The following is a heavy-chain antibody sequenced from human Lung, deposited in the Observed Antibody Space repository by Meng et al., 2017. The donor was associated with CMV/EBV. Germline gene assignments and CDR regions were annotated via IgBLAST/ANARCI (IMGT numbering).Heavy chain of an antibody. D-gene: IGHD2-2*01. V-gene: IGHV3-23*01. CDR1: GFIFSNYA. J-gene: IGHJ4*02. CDR3: AKIGYCSTASCKTWGDGDD. Sequence: GGSLRLSCAAAGFIFSNYAMTWVRQGPGKGLEWVSGIIGIGGSIYYAESVKGRFAISRDNYRNTLYLQMNNLRAEDTAKYYCAKIGYCSTASCKTWGDGDDWGQGXLVTVSS. CDR2: IIGIGGSI.